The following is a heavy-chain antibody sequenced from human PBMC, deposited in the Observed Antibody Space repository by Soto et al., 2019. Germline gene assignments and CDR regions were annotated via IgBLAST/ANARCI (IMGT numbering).Heavy chain of an antibody. CDR3: ARGRYCSGGSCYSAIGNY. D-gene: IGHD2-15*01. CDR2: INPNSGGT. V-gene: IGHV1-2*04. Sequence: ASVKVSCKASGYTFTGYYMHWVRQAPGQGLEWMGWINPNSGGTNYAQKFQGWVTMTRDTSISTAYMELSRLRSDDTAVYYCARGRYCSGGSCYSAIGNYWGQGTLVTVSS. J-gene: IGHJ4*02. CDR1: GYTFTGYY.